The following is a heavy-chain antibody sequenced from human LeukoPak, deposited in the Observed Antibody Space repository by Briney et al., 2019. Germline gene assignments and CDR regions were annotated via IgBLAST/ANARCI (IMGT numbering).Heavy chain of an antibody. V-gene: IGHV3-23*01. J-gene: IGHJ4*02. Sequence: GGSLRLSCAASGFTFSNYAMSWVRQAPGKGLEWVSAISGSASSTYHADSVKGRFTISRDNAKNSLYLQMNSLRAEDTAVYYCAREDYDILTGYSKVYYFDYWGQGTLVTVSS. CDR3: AREDYDILTGYSKVYYFDY. CDR2: ISGSASST. CDR1: GFTFSNYA. D-gene: IGHD3-9*01.